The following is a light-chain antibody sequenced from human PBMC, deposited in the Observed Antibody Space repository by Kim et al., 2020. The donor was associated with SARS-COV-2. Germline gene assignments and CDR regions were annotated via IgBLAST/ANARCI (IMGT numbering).Light chain of an antibody. Sequence: VSPGQTASITCSGDKLGDKYASWYQQRPCQSPVLVISQNNRRPSGIPERFSGSNSGNTATLTISGTQAMDEADYYCHAWDRNTAIFGGGTQLTVL. CDR2: QNN. V-gene: IGLV3-1*01. CDR1: KLGDKY. J-gene: IGLJ2*01. CDR3: HAWDRNTAI.